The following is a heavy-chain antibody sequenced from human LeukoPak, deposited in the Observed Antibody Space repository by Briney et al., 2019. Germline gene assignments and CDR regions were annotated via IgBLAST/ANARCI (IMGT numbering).Heavy chain of an antibody. J-gene: IGHJ4*02. CDR2: ISGSGGST. CDR1: GFTFSSYA. V-gene: IGHV3-23*01. D-gene: IGHD3-10*01. CDR3: AKERGYYGSGSWLDY. Sequence: GSLRLSCAASGFTFSSYAMSWVRQAPGKGLEWVSAISGSGGSTYYAGSVKGRFTISRDNSKNTLYLQMNSLRAEDTAVYYCAKERGYYGSGSWLDYRGQGTLVTVSS.